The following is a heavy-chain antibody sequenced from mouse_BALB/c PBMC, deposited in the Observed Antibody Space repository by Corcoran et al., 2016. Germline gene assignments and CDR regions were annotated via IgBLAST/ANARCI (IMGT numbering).Heavy chain of an antibody. CDR2: IDPENGNT. J-gene: IGHJ3*01. CDR1: GFNIKDYY. Sequence: EVQLQQSGAELVRPGALVKLSCKASGFNIKDYYMKWVKQRPEQGLEWIGWIDPENGNTIYDPKFQGKANITADTSSNTAYLQLSSLTSEDTAVYYCGSGVGAWFAYWGQGTLVTVSA. D-gene: IGHD1-1*02. V-gene: IGHV14-1*02. CDR3: GSGVGAWFAY.